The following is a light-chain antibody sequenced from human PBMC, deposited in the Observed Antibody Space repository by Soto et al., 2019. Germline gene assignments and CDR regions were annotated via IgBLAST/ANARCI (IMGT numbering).Light chain of an antibody. CDR3: TSYTSSHTRLYV. Sequence: QSVLTQPASVSGSPGQSIAISCTGSSSDVGGYNYVSWYQQHPGKAPKLIIYDVTNRPSGVSNRFSGSKSGNTASLTISGLLAEDEADYYCTSYTSSHTRLYVFGSGTKVTVL. J-gene: IGLJ1*01. CDR1: SSDVGGYNY. V-gene: IGLV2-14*03. CDR2: DVT.